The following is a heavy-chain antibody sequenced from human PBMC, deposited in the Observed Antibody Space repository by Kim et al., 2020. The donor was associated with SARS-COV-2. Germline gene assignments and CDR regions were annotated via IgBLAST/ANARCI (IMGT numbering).Heavy chain of an antibody. CDR3: AKDRTPYSSWFALDF. J-gene: IGHJ4*02. Sequence: GGSLRLSCVASGFIFNDYGMHWVRQAPGKEPEWVAVISYAGTNKFYADSVRGRFTISRDNSKNTLFLQMNFLGAEDTAVYYCAKDRTPYSSWFALDFWGQGTLVAVSS. D-gene: IGHD6-13*01. CDR2: ISYAGTNK. V-gene: IGHV3-30*18. CDR1: GFIFNDYG.